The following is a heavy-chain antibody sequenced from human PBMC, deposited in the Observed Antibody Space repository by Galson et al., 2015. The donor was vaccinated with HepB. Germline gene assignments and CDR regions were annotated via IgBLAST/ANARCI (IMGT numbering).Heavy chain of an antibody. V-gene: IGHV3-21*01. D-gene: IGHD3-22*01. CDR2: ISSSSSYI. J-gene: IGHJ6*02. Sequence: SLRLSCAASGFTFSSYSMNWVRQAPGKGLEWVSSISSSSSYIYYADSVKGRFTISRDNAKNSLYLQMNSLRAEDTAVYYCARALEYYYDSSGYYYPNYYYGMDVWGQGTTVTVSS. CDR3: ARALEYYYDSSGYYYPNYYYGMDV. CDR1: GFTFSSYS.